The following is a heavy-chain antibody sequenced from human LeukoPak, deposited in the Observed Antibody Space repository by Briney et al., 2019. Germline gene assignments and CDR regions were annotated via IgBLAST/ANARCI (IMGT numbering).Heavy chain of an antibody. D-gene: IGHD3-22*01. J-gene: IGHJ4*02. Sequence: ASVKVSCKASGYTFISYDINWVRQATGQGLEWMGWMNPNSGNTGYAHKFQGRVTMTRNTSISTAYMELCSLRSEDTAVYYCARLLYDSSGYSYYFDYWGQGTLVTVSS. CDR3: ARLLYDSSGYSYYFDY. V-gene: IGHV1-8*01. CDR1: GYTFISYD. CDR2: MNPNSGNT.